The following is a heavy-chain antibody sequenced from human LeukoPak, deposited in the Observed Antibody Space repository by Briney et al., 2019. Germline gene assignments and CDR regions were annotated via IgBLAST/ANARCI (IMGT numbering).Heavy chain of an antibody. V-gene: IGHV4-34*01. CDR1: GFTFSNYW. CDR3: ARGRLLWFGELWGDGGMDV. CDR2: INHSGST. D-gene: IGHD3-10*01. Sequence: GSLRLSCAASGFTFSNYWMSWIRQPPGKGLEWIGEINHSGSTNYNPSLKSRVTISVDTSKNQFSLKLISVTAADTAVYYCARGRLLWFGELWGDGGMDVWGQGTTVIVSS. J-gene: IGHJ6*02.